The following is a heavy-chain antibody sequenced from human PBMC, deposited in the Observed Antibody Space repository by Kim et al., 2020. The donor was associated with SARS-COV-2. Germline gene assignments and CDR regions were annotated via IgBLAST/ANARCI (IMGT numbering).Heavy chain of an antibody. CDR1: GFTFSSYA. D-gene: IGHD5-12*01. V-gene: IGHV3-30*04. CDR2: ISYDGSNK. J-gene: IGHJ6*02. CDR3: ARDLTDSGYDLQVFSPFYYCGMDV. Sequence: GGSLRLSCAASGFTFSSYAMHWVRQAPGKGLEWVAVISYDGSNKYYVDSVKGRFTISRDNSKNTLYLQMNSLRAEDTAVYYCARDLTDSGYDLQVFSPFYYCGMDVWGRGNTVTVSS.